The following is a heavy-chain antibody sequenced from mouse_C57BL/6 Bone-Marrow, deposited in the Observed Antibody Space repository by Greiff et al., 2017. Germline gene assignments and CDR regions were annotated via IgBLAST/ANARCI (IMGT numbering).Heavy chain of an antibody. Sequence: QVQLQQSGPGLVAPSQSLSITCTVSGFSLTSYAISWVRQPPGKGLEWLGVIWTGGGTNYNSALKSRLSISKDNSKSQVFLKMNSLQTDDTARYYCARKCEIPNYYGSSYWYFDVWGTGTTVTVSS. CDR1: GFSLTSYA. CDR2: IWTGGGT. CDR3: ARKCEIPNYYGSSYWYFDV. V-gene: IGHV2-9-1*01. D-gene: IGHD1-1*01. J-gene: IGHJ1*03.